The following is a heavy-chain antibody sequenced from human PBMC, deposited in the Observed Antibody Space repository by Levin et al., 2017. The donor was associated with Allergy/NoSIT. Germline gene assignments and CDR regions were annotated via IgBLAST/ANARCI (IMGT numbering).Heavy chain of an antibody. D-gene: IGHD4-17*01. CDR1: GFPFTNYT. J-gene: IGHJ3*01. CDR2: ISATGGST. Sequence: QPGGSLRLSCSGSGFPFTNYTINWVRQTPGKGLEWVSGISATGGSTFQADSVKGRFTISRDNSKNTVYLQMNSLRADDTALYYCAKDDGPDAFDVWGQGTMVTVSS. CDR3: AKDDGPDAFDV. V-gene: IGHV3-23*01.